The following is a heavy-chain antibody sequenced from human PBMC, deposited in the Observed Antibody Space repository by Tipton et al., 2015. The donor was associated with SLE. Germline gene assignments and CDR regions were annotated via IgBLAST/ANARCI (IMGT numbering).Heavy chain of an antibody. CDR2: IKPDGSGM. Sequence: GSLRLSCAASGLTFNIYWMNWVRQAPGKGLEWVANIKPDGSGMFYVDSVKGRFTISRDNAKNSVFLQMNTLRVEDTAVYYCARDATTVVTPDYFDYWGQGTLVTVSS. V-gene: IGHV3-7*01. CDR3: ARDATTVVTPDYFDY. CDR1: GLTFNIYW. D-gene: IGHD4-23*01. J-gene: IGHJ4*02.